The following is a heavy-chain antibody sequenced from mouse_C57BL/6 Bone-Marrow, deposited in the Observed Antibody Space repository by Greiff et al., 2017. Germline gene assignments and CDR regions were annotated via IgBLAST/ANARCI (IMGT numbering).Heavy chain of an antibody. V-gene: IGHV1-69*01. CDR1: GYTFTSYW. Sequence: QVQLQQPGAELVMPGASVKLSCKASGYTFTSYWMHWVKQRPGQGLEWIGEIDPSDSYTNYNQKFKCKSTLTVDKSSSTAYMQLSSLTSEDSSVYYCAIYYGYDEPSYWFQGTLVTVSA. D-gene: IGHD2-2*01. CDR2: IDPSDSYT. CDR3: AIYYGYDEPSY. J-gene: IGHJ3*01.